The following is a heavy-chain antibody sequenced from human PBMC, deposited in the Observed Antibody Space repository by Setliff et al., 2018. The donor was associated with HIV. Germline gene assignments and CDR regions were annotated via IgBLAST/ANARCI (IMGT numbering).Heavy chain of an antibody. CDR2: IRYSGTT. CDR3: VGGDYRIIAAAGSGWFDP. D-gene: IGHD6-13*01. J-gene: IGHJ5*02. CDR1: GGSVSSKSFY. V-gene: IGHV4-39*01. Sequence: PSETLSLTCTVSGGSVSSKSFYWGWIRQPPGKGLEWIGSIRYSGTTHYNPSLKSRVTISVDTSNNQFSLKLRFVTAADTAVYYCVGGDYRIIAAAGSGWFDPWGQGTLVTVSS.